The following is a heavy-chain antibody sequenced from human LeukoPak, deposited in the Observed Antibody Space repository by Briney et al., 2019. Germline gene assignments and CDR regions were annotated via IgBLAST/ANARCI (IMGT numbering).Heavy chain of an antibody. CDR3: ARDRGEGRERPFDY. Sequence: PSDTLSLTCTVSGASVNTDYGSWIRQPPGKGLEWIGYTYNSGSTNYNPPPQSRVTISVDTSKNHFSLRLTSVTAADTAMYYCARDRGEGRERPFDYWGRGTLVTVSS. CDR2: TYNSGST. V-gene: IGHV4-59*02. D-gene: IGHD1-26*01. CDR1: GASVNTDY. J-gene: IGHJ4*02.